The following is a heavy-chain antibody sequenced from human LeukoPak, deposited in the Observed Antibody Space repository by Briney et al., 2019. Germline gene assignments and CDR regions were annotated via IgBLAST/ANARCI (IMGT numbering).Heavy chain of an antibody. Sequence: GGSLRLSCAASGFTFSSYAMHWVRQAPGKGLEWVSSISSSSSYIYYADSVKGRFTISRDNAKNSLYLQMNSLRAEDTAVYYCARDSGDGMDVWGQGTTVTVSS. CDR3: ARDSGDGMDV. CDR2: ISSSSSYI. V-gene: IGHV3-21*01. CDR1: GFTFSSYA. J-gene: IGHJ6*02.